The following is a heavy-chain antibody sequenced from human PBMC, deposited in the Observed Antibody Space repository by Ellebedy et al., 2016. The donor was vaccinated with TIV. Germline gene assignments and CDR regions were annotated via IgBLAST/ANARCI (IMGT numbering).Heavy chain of an antibody. CDR1: GFTFSSYG. V-gene: IGHV3-30*03. Sequence: GGSLRLXXAASGFTFSSYGMHWVRQAPGKGLEWVAVISYDGSNKYYADSVKGRFTISRDNSKNTLYLQMNSLRAEDTAVYYCARADVGDDRYYYYGMDVWGQGTTVTVSS. CDR2: ISYDGSNK. J-gene: IGHJ6*02. CDR3: ARADVGDDRYYYYGMDV. D-gene: IGHD4-17*01.